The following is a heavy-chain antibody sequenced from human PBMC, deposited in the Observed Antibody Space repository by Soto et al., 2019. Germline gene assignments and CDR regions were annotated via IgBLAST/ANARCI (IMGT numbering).Heavy chain of an antibody. Sequence: GGSLRLSCAASGFTFSSYWMHWVRQAPGKGLMWVSRINSDGSSTSYADSVKGRFTISRDNAKNTLYLQMNSLRAEDTAVYYCAREGGTIEDNWFDPWGQGTLVTVSS. CDR2: INSDGSST. V-gene: IGHV3-74*01. CDR3: AREGGTIEDNWFDP. CDR1: GFTFSSYW. J-gene: IGHJ5*02.